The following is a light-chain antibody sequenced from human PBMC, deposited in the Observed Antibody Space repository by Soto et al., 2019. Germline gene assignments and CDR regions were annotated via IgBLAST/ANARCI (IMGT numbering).Light chain of an antibody. Sequence: QSALTQPASVSGSPGQSITISCTGSSSDIGSYNLVSWYQKEPGKAPKLVIYEAYKRPSGVSVRFSGSKSGNTASLTISGLQAEDEADYYCSSYAGSRTYVVFGGGTKLTVL. CDR2: EAY. J-gene: IGLJ2*01. CDR3: SSYAGSRTYVV. V-gene: IGLV2-23*01. CDR1: SSDIGSYNL.